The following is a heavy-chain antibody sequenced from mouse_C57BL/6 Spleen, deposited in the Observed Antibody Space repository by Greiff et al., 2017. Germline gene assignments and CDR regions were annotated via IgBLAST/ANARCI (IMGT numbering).Heavy chain of an antibody. CDR3: ARAPAYYSKDYYAMDY. CDR1: GYSITSGYS. J-gene: IGHJ4*01. D-gene: IGHD2-5*01. CDR2: ISYDGSN. Sequence: VQLKESGPGLVKPSQSLSLTCSVTGYSITSGYSWNWIRQFPGNKLEWMGYISYDGSNHYNPSLKNRISITRDTSKNQFFLKLNSVTTEDTATYYCARAPAYYSKDYYAMDYWGQGTSVTVSS. V-gene: IGHV3-6*01.